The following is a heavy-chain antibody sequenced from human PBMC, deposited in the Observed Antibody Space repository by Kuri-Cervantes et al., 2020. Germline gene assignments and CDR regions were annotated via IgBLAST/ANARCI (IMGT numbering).Heavy chain of an antibody. CDR1: GFTFDDYA. CDR3: AKALSGLWFGECWFDP. D-gene: IGHD3-10*01. CDR2: ISWNSGSI. Sequence: SLKISCAASGFTFDDYAMHWVRQAPGKGLEWVSGISWNSGSIGYADSVKGRFTISRDNAKNSLYLQMNSLRAEDTALYYCAKALSGLWFGECWFDPWGQGTLVTVSS. J-gene: IGHJ5*02. V-gene: IGHV3-9*01.